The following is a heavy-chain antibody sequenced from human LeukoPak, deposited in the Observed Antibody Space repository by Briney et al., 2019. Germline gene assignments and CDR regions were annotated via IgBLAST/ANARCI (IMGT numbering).Heavy chain of an antibody. Sequence: SETLSLTCAVYGGSFSGYYWSWIRQPPGKGLEWIGEINHSGSTNYNPSLKSRVTISVDTSKNQFSLKLSSVTAADTAVYYCARALSDTAPIREDYFDYWGQGTLVTVSS. CDR1: GGSFSGYY. J-gene: IGHJ4*02. CDR2: INHSGST. CDR3: ARALSDTAPIREDYFDY. V-gene: IGHV4-34*01. D-gene: IGHD5-18*01.